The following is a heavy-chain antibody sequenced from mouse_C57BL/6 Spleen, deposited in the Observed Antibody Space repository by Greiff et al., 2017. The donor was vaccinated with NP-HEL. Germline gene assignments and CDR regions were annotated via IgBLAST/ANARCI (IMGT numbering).Heavy chain of an antibody. Sequence: QVQLQQSGPELVKPGASVKISCKASGYTFTDYYMNWVKQRPGQGLEWIGDIYPGSGSTNYNEKFKSKATLTVDTSSSTAYMQLSSLTSEDSAVYCCARSLYDDDDYFDDWGQGTTLTVSS. D-gene: IGHD2-4*01. CDR2: IYPGSGST. J-gene: IGHJ2*01. CDR3: ARSLYDDDDYFDD. CDR1: GYTFTDYY. V-gene: IGHV1-55*01.